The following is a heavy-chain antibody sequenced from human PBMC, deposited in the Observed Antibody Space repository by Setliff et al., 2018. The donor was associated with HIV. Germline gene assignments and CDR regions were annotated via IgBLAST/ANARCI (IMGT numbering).Heavy chain of an antibody. V-gene: IGHV5-51*01. CDR1: GYSFTTYW. Sequence: GESLKISCKGSGYSFTTYWIGWVRQMPGKGLEWMGIIYPGDSDTSYSPSFQGQVTISADKSILTAYLQWSSLKASDTAMYYCATSPLGYCSGGSCSHYFDYWGPGTLVTVSS. CDR2: IYPGDSDT. D-gene: IGHD2-15*01. J-gene: IGHJ4*02. CDR3: ATSPLGYCSGGSCSHYFDY.